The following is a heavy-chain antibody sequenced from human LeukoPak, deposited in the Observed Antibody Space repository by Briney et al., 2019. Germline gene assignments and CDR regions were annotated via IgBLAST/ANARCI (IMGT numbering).Heavy chain of an antibody. Sequence: ASVKVSCKASGYTFTGYYMHWVRQAPGQGLEWMGWINPNSGGTNYAQKFQGRVTMTRDTSISTAYMELRRLRSDDTAVYYCARVYSSGWYGYFQHWGQGTLVTVSS. J-gene: IGHJ1*01. CDR1: GYTFTGYY. V-gene: IGHV1-2*02. CDR2: INPNSGGT. CDR3: ARVYSSGWYGYFQH. D-gene: IGHD6-19*01.